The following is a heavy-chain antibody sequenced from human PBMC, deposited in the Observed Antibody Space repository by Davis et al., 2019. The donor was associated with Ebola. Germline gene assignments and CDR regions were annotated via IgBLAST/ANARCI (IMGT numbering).Heavy chain of an antibody. J-gene: IGHJ6*02. Sequence: SETLSLTCTVSGVSINSGDYYWSWIRQPPGKGLEYIGYIYYSVSTFYNPSLKSRVTISADTSKNQLSLKMSSVTAADTAVYYCARFPVVYYYYYGMDVWGQGTTVTVSS. CDR3: ARFPVVYYYYYGMDV. CDR2: IYYSVST. V-gene: IGHV4-30-4*01. D-gene: IGHD2-15*01. CDR1: GVSINSGDYY.